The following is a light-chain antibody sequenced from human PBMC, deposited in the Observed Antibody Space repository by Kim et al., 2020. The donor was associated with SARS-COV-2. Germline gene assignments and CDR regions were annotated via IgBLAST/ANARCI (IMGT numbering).Light chain of an antibody. CDR3: QAWDSSTFYV. Sequence: VSPGKTARITCSGDKLGDKYACWYQQKPGQSPVLVIYQDSKRPSGIPERFSGSNSGNTATLTISGTQAMDEADYYCQAWDSSTFYVFGTGTKVTVL. CDR2: QDS. V-gene: IGLV3-1*01. CDR1: KLGDKY. J-gene: IGLJ1*01.